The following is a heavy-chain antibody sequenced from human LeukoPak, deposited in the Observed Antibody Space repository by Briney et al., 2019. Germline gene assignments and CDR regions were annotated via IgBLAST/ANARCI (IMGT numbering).Heavy chain of an antibody. CDR3: ATGGY. Sequence: SGGSLRLSCAASGFTFSSSWMTWVRQAPGKGLEWLAKIKQDGSEKYYVDSVKGRFTISRDNAKNSLYQQMNSLRTDDTAVYYCATGGYWGQGTLVTVSS. CDR1: GFTFSSSW. J-gene: IGHJ4*02. V-gene: IGHV3-7*01. CDR2: IKQDGSEK. D-gene: IGHD1-1*01.